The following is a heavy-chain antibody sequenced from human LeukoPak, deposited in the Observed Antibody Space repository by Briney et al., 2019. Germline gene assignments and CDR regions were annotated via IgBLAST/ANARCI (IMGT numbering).Heavy chain of an antibody. CDR1: GFTFSSYW. Sequence: GGSLRLSCAASGFTFSSYWMSWVRQAPGKGLEWVANIKQDGSEKYYVDSVKGRFTISRDNAKNSLYLQMNSLRAEDTAVYYCATTRPGSDFDYWGQGTLVTVSS. V-gene: IGHV3-7*01. CDR3: ATTRPGSDFDY. CDR2: IKQDGSEK. J-gene: IGHJ4*02. D-gene: IGHD3-10*01.